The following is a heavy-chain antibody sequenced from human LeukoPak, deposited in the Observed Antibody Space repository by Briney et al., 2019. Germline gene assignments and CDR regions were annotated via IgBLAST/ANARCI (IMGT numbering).Heavy chain of an antibody. Sequence: ASVKVSCKASGYTFTSYGISWVRQAPGQGLEWMGWISAYNGTTNYAQKFQGRVTMTRNTSISTAYMELSSLRSEDTAVYYCAIAAAGWYYYYYYMDVWGKGTTVTISS. CDR2: ISAYNGTT. V-gene: IGHV1-18*01. CDR3: AIAAAGWYYYYYYMDV. D-gene: IGHD6-25*01. CDR1: GYTFTSYG. J-gene: IGHJ6*03.